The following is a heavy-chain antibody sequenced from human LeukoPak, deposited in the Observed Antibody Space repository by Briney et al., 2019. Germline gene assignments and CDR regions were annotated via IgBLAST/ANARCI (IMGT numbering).Heavy chain of an antibody. V-gene: IGHV4-30-4*01. CDR3: ARNVDIVAYGMDV. CDR2: IYYSGST. CDR1: GGSISSGDYY. J-gene: IGHJ6*02. Sequence: SGTLSLTCTVSGGSISSGDYYWSWIRQPPGKGLEWLGYIYYSGSTYYNPSLKSRVTIPVDTSKNQFSLKLSSVTAADTAVYYCARNVDIVAYGMDVWGQGTTVTVSS. D-gene: IGHD5-12*01.